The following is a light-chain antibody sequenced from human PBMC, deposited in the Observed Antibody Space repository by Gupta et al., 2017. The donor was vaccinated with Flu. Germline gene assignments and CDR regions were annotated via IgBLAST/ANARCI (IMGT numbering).Light chain of an antibody. CDR3: GSDTSSANWV. J-gene: IGLJ3*02. CDR2: EVT. CDR1: SSDIGGYNY. V-gene: IGLV2-14*01. Sequence: SALTQPAPVSGSPGRSITISCTGTSSDIGGYNYVSWYQQHPGQAPKLMIYEVTKRPAGVASRFSGSKSGNTASLAISGLAEEDDADYFGGSDTSSANWVFGGGTKLTVL.